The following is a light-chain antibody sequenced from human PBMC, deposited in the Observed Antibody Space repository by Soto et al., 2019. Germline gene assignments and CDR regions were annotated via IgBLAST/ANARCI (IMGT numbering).Light chain of an antibody. CDR1: SRDVGAYNY. CDR3: TSYAGTDSFFYV. Sequence: QSALTQPPSASGSPGQSVTLSCTGTSRDVGAYNYVSWYQQLPGKAPKLIIYEVSKRPSGVPDRFSGSKSGNTASLTVSGLQAEDEADYYCTSYAGTDSFFYVFGTGTKLTVL. CDR2: EVS. V-gene: IGLV2-8*01. J-gene: IGLJ1*01.